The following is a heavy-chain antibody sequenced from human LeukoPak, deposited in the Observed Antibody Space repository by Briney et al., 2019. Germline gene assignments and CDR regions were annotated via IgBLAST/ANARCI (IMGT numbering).Heavy chain of an antibody. V-gene: IGHV3-23*01. CDR3: ARITFGGVSFT. Sequence: PGGSLRLSCAASGFTFSSYAMSWVRQAPGKGLEWGSAISGSGGSTYYADSVKGRFTISRDNSKNTLYLQMNSLRAEDTAVYYCARITFGGVSFTWGQGTLVTVSS. CDR2: ISGSGGST. CDR1: GFTFSSYA. D-gene: IGHD3-16*01. J-gene: IGHJ4*02.